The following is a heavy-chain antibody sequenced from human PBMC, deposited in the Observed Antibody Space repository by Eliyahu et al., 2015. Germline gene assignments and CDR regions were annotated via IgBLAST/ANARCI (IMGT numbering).Heavy chain of an antibody. Sequence: QVQLQESGPGLVKPSETLSLTCTVSGYSIXSGYYWGWXXQPPGKGLEWIGSIYHSGSTYYNPSLKSRVTISVDTSKNQFSLKLSSVTAADTAVYYCASMRWIQLWFYFDYWGQGTLVTVSS. CDR3: ASMRWIQLWFYFDY. CDR1: GYSIXSGYY. D-gene: IGHD5-18*01. V-gene: IGHV4-38-2*02. CDR2: IYHSGST. J-gene: IGHJ4*02.